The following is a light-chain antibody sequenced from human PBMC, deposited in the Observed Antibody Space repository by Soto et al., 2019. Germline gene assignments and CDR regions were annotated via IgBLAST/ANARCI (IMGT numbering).Light chain of an antibody. V-gene: IGKV1-5*01. Sequence: DIQMTQSPSTLSASVGDRVTITCRASQSISSWLAWYQQKPGKAPKLLIYDASSLESGVPSRFSGSGSGTESTLTIASLPLDALALYYCKNKNIYPYLFGRGPKLEIK. CDR3: KNKNIYPYL. CDR1: QSISSW. J-gene: IGKJ2*01. CDR2: DAS.